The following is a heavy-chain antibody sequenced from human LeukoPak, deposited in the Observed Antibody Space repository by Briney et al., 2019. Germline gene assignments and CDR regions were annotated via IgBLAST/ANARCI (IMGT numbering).Heavy chain of an antibody. Sequence: PSETLSPTCTVSGGSISNYYWSWIRQSPGKGLEWIGYIYYTGNTNYNPSLESRVIISVDTSKNQFSLKLSSVTAAVTAVYYCARHECGGSCYPEDYWGQGTLVTVSS. CDR1: GGSISNYY. CDR3: ARHECGGSCYPEDY. V-gene: IGHV4-59*08. J-gene: IGHJ4*02. D-gene: IGHD2-15*01. CDR2: IYYTGNT.